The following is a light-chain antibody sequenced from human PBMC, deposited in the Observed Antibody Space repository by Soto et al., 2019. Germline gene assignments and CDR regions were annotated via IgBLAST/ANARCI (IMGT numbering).Light chain of an antibody. CDR1: QIFSSSY. CDR2: GAS. J-gene: IGKJ1*01. Sequence: EIVMTQSPGTLSLSPGERATLSFSSSQIFSSSYLAWYQQKPGQAPRLLIYGASSRATGIPDRFSGSGSGTDFTLTISRLEPEDFAVYYCQQYGSSPSWTFGQGTKVDI. V-gene: IGKV3-20*01. CDR3: QQYGSSPSWT.